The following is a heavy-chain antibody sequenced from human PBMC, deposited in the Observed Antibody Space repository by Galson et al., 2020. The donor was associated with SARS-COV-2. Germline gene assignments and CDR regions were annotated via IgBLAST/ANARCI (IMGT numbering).Heavy chain of an antibody. D-gene: IGHD3-9*01. CDR3: ARDQSNYDILTGYYSTDAFDI. J-gene: IGHJ3*02. CDR2: IYYSGST. V-gene: IGHV4-31*03. CDR1: GGSISSGGYY. Sequence: ASETLSITCTVSGGSISSGGYYWSWNRPHPGQGLEWIGYIYYSGSTYYNPSLKSRITISVDTSKNQFSLKLSSVTAADTAVYYCARDQSNYDILTGYYSTDAFDIWGQGTMVTVSS.